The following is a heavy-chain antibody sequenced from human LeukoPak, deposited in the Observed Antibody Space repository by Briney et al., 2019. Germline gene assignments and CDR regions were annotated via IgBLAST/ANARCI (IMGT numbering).Heavy chain of an antibody. CDR3: TTDLVVRGAREEY. V-gene: IGHV3-15*01. CDR2: IKSKTDGGTT. J-gene: IGHJ4*02. Sequence: TGGSLRLSCAASGFTFSNAWMSWVRQAPGKGLEWVGRIKSKTDGGTTDYAAPVKGRFTISRDDSKNTLYLQMNSLKTEDTAVYYCTTDLVVRGAREEYWGQGTLVTVSS. D-gene: IGHD3-10*01. CDR1: GFTFSNAW.